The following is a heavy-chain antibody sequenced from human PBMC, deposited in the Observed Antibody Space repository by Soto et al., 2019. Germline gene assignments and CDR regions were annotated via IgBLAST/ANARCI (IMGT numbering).Heavy chain of an antibody. J-gene: IGHJ4*02. Sequence: GASVKVSCKASGGTFSSYTISWVRQAPGQGLEWMGRIIPILGIVNYAQKFQGRVTITADKSTSTAYMELSNLRSEDTAVYYCARSVNYGIDYFDYWGQGTLVTVSS. V-gene: IGHV1-69*02. CDR2: IIPILGIV. CDR1: GGTFSSYT. D-gene: IGHD4-17*01. CDR3: ARSVNYGIDYFDY.